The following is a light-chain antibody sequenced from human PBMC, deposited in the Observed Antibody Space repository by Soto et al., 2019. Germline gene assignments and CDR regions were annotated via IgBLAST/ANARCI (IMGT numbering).Light chain of an antibody. CDR2: AAS. Sequence: DIQMTQSPSSLSASVGDRVTITCRASQGISNYLAWYQQKPGKVPELLIYAASTMQSGVPSRFSGSGSGTDFTLTSRRLQPEDVATYYRHKNNPAPTFGGGTKVEIK. V-gene: IGKV1-27*01. CDR1: QGISNY. J-gene: IGKJ4*01. CDR3: HKNNPAPT.